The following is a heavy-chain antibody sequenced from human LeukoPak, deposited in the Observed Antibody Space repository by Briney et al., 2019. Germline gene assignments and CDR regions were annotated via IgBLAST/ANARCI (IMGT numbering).Heavy chain of an antibody. J-gene: IGHJ4*02. Sequence: SETLSLTCTVSDDSISSSRYYWGWIRQPPGKGLEWIGSIDYSGSTYYNPSLKSRVTISVDTSKNQFSLKLSSVTAADTAVYYCAREAFPDYYGYPYYFDYWGQGTLVAVSS. CDR3: AREAFPDYYGYPYYFDY. V-gene: IGHV4-39*07. CDR2: IDYSGST. CDR1: DDSISSSRYY. D-gene: IGHD3-10*01.